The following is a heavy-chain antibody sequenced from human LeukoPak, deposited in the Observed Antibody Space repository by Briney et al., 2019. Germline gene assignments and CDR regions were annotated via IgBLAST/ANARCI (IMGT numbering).Heavy chain of an antibody. CDR3: ARSYDSSGYYLLDY. CDR1: GASLSSYY. J-gene: IGHJ4*02. CDR2: IHYTGST. V-gene: IGHV4-59*08. D-gene: IGHD3-22*01. Sequence: PSETLSLTCTVSGASLSSYYWSWIRKPPDKGLEWNGYIHYTGSTNSNPSLKSRVTMSVDTSKNQLSLNLSSVTAADTAVYYCARSYDSSGYYLLDYWGQGTLVTVSS.